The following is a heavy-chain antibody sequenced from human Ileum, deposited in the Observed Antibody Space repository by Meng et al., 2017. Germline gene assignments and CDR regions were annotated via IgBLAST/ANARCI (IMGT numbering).Heavy chain of an antibody. D-gene: IGHD3-10*01. V-gene: IGHV1-18*01. CDR2: ISAYNGDS. CDR1: GYTFTSFA. CDR3: ATSKHFYSSGNYYKIPSEFDY. J-gene: IGHJ4*02. Sequence: ASVKVSCKASGYTFTSFAFSWVRQAPGQGLEWMGWISAYNGDSKYSPRLQDRLAMSTQTSTTTAYMVLRSLRSDDTAMYFCATSKHFYSSGNYYKIPSEFDYWGQGTLVTVSS.